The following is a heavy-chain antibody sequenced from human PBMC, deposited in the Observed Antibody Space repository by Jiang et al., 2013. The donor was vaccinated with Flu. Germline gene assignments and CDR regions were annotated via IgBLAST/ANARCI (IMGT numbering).Heavy chain of an antibody. Sequence: TLSLTCTVSGDSISSSSYYWGWIRQPPGKGLEWIGSIYYSGTTYYDPSLKSRVTISVDTSKNQFSLKLSSVTAADTAVYYCARLSVRSTSSWYVKGFFDYWGQGTLVTVSS. CDR3: ARLSVRSTSSWYVKGFFDY. V-gene: IGHV4-39*01. J-gene: IGHJ4*02. CDR2: IYYSGTT. D-gene: IGHD6-13*01. CDR1: GDSISSSSYY.